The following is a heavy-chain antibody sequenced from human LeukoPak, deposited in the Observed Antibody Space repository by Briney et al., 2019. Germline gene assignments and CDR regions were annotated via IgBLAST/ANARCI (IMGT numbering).Heavy chain of an antibody. Sequence: GGSLRLSCATSGFTFSSLWMSWVRQAPGKGLEWVANINEGGSAAYYADSVKGRFTISRDNAQSSLFLQMHSLRAEDTAVYYCAREDGLVRATSGFDIWGQGTVVTVSS. CDR1: GFTFSSLW. D-gene: IGHD1-26*01. V-gene: IGHV3-7*01. CDR3: AREDGLVRATSGFDI. CDR2: INEGGSAA. J-gene: IGHJ3*02.